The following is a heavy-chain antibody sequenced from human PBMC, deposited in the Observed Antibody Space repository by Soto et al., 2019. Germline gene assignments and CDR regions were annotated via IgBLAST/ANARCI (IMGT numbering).Heavy chain of an antibody. CDR1: GFTFSSYW. D-gene: IGHD3-3*01. V-gene: IGHV3-7*01. CDR2: IKQDGSEK. J-gene: IGHJ6*03. CDR3: ARDAGSIFGVVMLYYYYMEV. Sequence: GGSLRLSCAASGFTFSSYWMSWVRQAPGKGLEWVANIKQDGSEKYYVDSVKGRFTISRDNAKNSLYLQMNSLRAEDTAVYYCARDAGSIFGVVMLYYYYMEVWGKGTTVTVSS.